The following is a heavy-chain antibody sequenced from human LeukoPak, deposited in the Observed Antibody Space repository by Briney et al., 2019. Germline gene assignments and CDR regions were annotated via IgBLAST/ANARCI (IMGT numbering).Heavy chain of an antibody. V-gene: IGHV4-59*08. CDR1: GGSISSYY. J-gene: IGHJ2*01. CDR3: ARRFARNWYFDV. Sequence: SETLSLTCTVSGGSISSYYWSWIRQPPGKGLEWIGSIYYSGTTKYNPSLKSRVTISVDTSKNHFSLRLTSVTAADTAMYYCARRFARNWYFDVWGRGTPVTVSS. CDR2: IYYSGTT. D-gene: IGHD3-3*01.